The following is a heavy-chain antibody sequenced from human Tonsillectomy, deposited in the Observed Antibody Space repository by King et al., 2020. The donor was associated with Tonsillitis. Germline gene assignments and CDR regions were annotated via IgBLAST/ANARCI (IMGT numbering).Heavy chain of an antibody. CDR1: GFTFSGSA. V-gene: IGHV3-73*01. J-gene: IGHJ4*02. Sequence: VQLVESGGGLVQPVGSLKLSCAASGFTFSGSAMHWVRQASGKGLEWVGRIRSKANSYATAYAASVKGRFTISRDDSKNTAYLQMNSLKTEDTAVYYCTSRAVAGPGPPCWGQGTLVTVSS. CDR2: IRSKANSYAT. CDR3: TSRAVAGPGPPC. D-gene: IGHD6-19*01.